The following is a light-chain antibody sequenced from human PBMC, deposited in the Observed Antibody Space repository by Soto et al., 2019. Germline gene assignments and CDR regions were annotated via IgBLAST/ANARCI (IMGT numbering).Light chain of an antibody. Sequence: DIQMTQSPSSLSASVGDRVTITCQASQDISNYLNWYQQKPGKAPELLIYDASNLETGVPSRFSGSGAGTHFTITITSRQPEDIATYYCQQSDTRPRTFGPGTKVHIK. CDR2: DAS. V-gene: IGKV1-33*01. CDR1: QDISNY. J-gene: IGKJ3*01. CDR3: QQSDTRPRT.